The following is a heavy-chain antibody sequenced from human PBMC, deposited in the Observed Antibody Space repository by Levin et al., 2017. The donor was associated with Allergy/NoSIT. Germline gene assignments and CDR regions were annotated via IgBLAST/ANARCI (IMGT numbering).Heavy chain of an antibody. V-gene: IGHV3-48*03. Sequence: GGSLRLSCAASGFTFSSYEMNWVRQAPGKGLEWVSYISSSGSTIYYADSVKGRFTISRDNAKNSLYLQMNSLRAEDTAVYYCASSQGVVYRRAFDIWGQGTMVTVSS. D-gene: IGHD5-12*01. CDR2: ISSSGSTI. CDR3: ASSQGVVYRRAFDI. CDR1: GFTFSSYE. J-gene: IGHJ3*02.